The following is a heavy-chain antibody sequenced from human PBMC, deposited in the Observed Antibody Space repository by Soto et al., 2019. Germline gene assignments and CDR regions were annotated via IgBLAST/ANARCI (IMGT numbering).Heavy chain of an antibody. CDR2: IYYSGST. Sequence: SETLSLTCTVSGGSISSSSYYWGWIRQPPGKGLEWIGSIYYSGSTYYNPSLKSRVTISVDTSKNQFSLKLSSVTAADTAVYYCARQPVLIAARPVVYYYGMDVWGQGTTVTVSS. CDR1: GGSISSSSYY. CDR3: ARQPVLIAARPVVYYYGMDV. V-gene: IGHV4-39*01. D-gene: IGHD6-6*01. J-gene: IGHJ6*02.